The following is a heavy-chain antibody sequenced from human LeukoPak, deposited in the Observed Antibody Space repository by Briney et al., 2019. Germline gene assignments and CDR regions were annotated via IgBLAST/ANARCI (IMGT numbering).Heavy chain of an antibody. D-gene: IGHD5-18*01. CDR3: AKTDTAMATGDS. J-gene: IGHJ4*02. Sequence: GGSLRLSCAASGFTFSSYAMSWVRQAPGKGLEWVSAISGSGGSTYYADSVKGRFTISRDNSKNTLFLLMNSLRAEDTAVYYCAKTDTAMATGDSWGQGTLVAVSS. V-gene: IGHV3-23*01. CDR2: ISGSGGST. CDR1: GFTFSSYA.